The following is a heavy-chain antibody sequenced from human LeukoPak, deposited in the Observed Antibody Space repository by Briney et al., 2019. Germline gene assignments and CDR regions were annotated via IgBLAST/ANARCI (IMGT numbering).Heavy chain of an antibody. CDR2: IYYSGNT. CDR3: VRRNGVARHFFDY. CDR1: GDSIRSSSYY. J-gene: IGHJ4*02. V-gene: IGHV4-39*01. Sequence: SETLSLTCTVSGDSIRSSSYYWGWVRQPPGKGLEWIGSIYYSGNTYYNPSLKSRVTISVDTSKNQFSLKLSSVTAADTAVYYCVRRNGVARHFFDYWGQGTLVTVSS. D-gene: IGHD2-8*01.